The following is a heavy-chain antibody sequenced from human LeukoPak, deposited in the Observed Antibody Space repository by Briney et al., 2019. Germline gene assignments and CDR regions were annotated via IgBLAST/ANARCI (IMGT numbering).Heavy chain of an antibody. D-gene: IGHD6-13*01. CDR3: FTSGYHDGFYI. J-gene: IGHJ3*02. V-gene: IGHV3-23*01. CDR2: IVGSGGT. Sequence: GGSLRLSCAASGFTFSNYAMSWVRQAPGKGLEWVSAIVGSGGTYYADSVKGRFTISRDNSKNTLYLQMNSLRAEDTAVYYCFTSGYHDGFYIWGQGTMVTASP. CDR1: GFTFSNYA.